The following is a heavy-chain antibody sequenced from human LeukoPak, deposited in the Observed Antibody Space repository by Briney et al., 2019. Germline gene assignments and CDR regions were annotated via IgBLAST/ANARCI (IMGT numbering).Heavy chain of an antibody. CDR2: IYTSGST. J-gene: IGHJ4*02. CDR3: ASGTMVRGVISPLGY. D-gene: IGHD3-10*01. V-gene: IGHV4-4*07. Sequence: SETLSLTCTVSGVSISSYYWSWLRQPAGKGLEWIGRIYTSGSTNYNPSLKSRVTMSVDTSKNQFSLKLSSVTAADTAVYYCASGTMVRGVISPLGYWGQGTLVTVSS. CDR1: GVSISSYY.